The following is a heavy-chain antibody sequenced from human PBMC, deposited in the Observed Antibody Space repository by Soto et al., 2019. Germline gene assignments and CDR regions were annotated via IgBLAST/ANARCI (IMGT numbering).Heavy chain of an antibody. CDR2: IYYSGST. J-gene: IGHJ5*02. V-gene: IGHV4-39*01. Sequence: NPSETLSLTCTVSGGSISSSSYYWGWIRQPPGKGLEWIGSIYYSGSTYYNPSLKSRVTISVDTSKNQFSLKLSSVTAADTAVYYCARRISQLRYNWFDPWGQGTLVTVSS. CDR3: ARRISQLRYNWFDP. CDR1: GGSISSSSYY. D-gene: IGHD1-1*01.